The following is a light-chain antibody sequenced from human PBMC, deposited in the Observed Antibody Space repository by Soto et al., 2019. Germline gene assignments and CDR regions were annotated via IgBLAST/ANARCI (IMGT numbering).Light chain of an antibody. CDR1: QSGFYSSNNKNY. CDR2: WAS. CDR3: QQYYSTPWT. Sequence: DIVMTQSPYSLSVSLCERASTNCKSIQSGFYSSNNKNYLAWYQQKPGQPPKLLIYWASTRESGVPDRFSGSGSGTDFTLTISSLQAEDVAVYYCQQYYSTPWTFGQGTKVDIK. V-gene: IGKV4-1*01. J-gene: IGKJ1*01.